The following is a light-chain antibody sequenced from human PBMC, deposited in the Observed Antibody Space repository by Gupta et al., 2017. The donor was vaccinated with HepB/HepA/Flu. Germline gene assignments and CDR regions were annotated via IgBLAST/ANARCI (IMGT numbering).Light chain of an antibody. CDR1: KLGDKY. Sequence: SYELTQPPSVSVSPGQTVSITCSGDKLGDKYAYWYQQKPGQSPVLVIYQDNKRPSGIPERFSGSNSGNTATLTISGTQAMDEADYYCQAWDSSTVVFGGGTKLTVL. CDR3: QAWDSSTVV. J-gene: IGLJ2*01. V-gene: IGLV3-1*01. CDR2: QDN.